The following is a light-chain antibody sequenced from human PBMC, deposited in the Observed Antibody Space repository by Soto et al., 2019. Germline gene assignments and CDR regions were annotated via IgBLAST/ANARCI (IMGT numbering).Light chain of an antibody. CDR3: QQYNNWPRT. CDR2: GAS. CDR1: QSVSSN. J-gene: IGKJ1*01. V-gene: IGKV3-15*01. Sequence: EVVMTQSPATLSVSPGERATLSCRASQSVSSNLAWFQQKPGQAPRLLIYGASTRATAIPARFSGRGSGTDFTLTISSLQSEDFAVYYCQQYNNWPRTFGQGTKVDI.